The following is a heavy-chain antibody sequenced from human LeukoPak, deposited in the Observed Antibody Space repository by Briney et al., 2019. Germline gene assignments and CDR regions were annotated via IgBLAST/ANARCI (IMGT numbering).Heavy chain of an antibody. CDR3: ARSSMVRGVIRVARYYYGMDV. D-gene: IGHD3-10*01. Sequence: PGRSLRLSCAASGFTFSSYGMHWVRQAPGKGLEWVAVIWYDGSNKYYADSVKGRFTISRDNSKNTLYLQMNSLRAEDTAVYYCARSSMVRGVIRVARYYYGMDVWGKGTTVTVSS. CDR1: GFTFSSYG. CDR2: IWYDGSNK. J-gene: IGHJ6*04. V-gene: IGHV3-33*01.